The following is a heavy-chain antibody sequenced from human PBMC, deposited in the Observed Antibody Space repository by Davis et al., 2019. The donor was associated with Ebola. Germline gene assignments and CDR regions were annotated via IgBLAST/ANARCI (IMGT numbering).Heavy chain of an antibody. CDR1: GYTFTSYY. J-gene: IGHJ4*02. D-gene: IGHD2-2*01. V-gene: IGHV1-46*01. CDR2: INPSGGST. CDR3: ARDRGYCSSTSCYGTRYWDY. Sequence: AASVKVSCKASGYTFTSYYMHWVRQAPGQGLEWMGIINPSGGSTSYAQKFQGRVTMTRDTSTSTVYMELSSLRSEDTAVYYCARDRGYCSSTSCYGTRYWDYWGQGTLVTVSS.